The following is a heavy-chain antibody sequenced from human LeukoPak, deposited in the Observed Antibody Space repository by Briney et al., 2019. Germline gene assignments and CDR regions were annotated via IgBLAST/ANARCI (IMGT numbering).Heavy chain of an antibody. V-gene: IGHV3-73*01. CDR1: GFTFSGSA. D-gene: IGHD5-24*01. J-gene: IGHJ4*02. CDR3: ARDGVRDGLYFDY. Sequence: GGSLRLSCAASGFTFSGSAMHWVRQASGKGLEWVGRIRSKANSYATAYAASVKGRLTISRDDSKNTAYLQMNSLKTEDTAVYYCARDGVRDGLYFDYWGQGTLVTVSS. CDR2: IRSKANSYAT.